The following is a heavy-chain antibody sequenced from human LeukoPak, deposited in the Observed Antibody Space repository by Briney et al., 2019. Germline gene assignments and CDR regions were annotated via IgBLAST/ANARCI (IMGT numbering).Heavy chain of an antibody. Sequence: GGSLRLSCAASGFTFSNYAMNWVRQAPGKGLEWVSTISGSGYTTYYADSVKGRFTISRDNSKNTLYLQMNSLRAEDTAVYYCATRGRQYYFDYWGQGTLVTVSS. V-gene: IGHV3-23*01. CDR2: ISGSGYTT. J-gene: IGHJ4*02. CDR1: GFTFSNYA. D-gene: IGHD6-19*01. CDR3: ATRGRQYYFDY.